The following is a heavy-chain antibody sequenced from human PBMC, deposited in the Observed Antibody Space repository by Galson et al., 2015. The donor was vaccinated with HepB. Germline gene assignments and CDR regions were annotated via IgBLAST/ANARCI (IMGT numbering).Heavy chain of an antibody. V-gene: IGHV3-15*01. J-gene: IGHJ6*02. Sequence: SLRLSCAASGFTFSDAWMTWVRQAPGKGLEWVGLIKSKTNGGTTDYGAPVKGRFTISRDDSKNTLYLQMDSLKIEDTAVYYCGTVTLLDVWGQGATVAVSS. CDR1: GFTFSDAW. CDR2: IKSKTNGGTT. CDR3: GTVTLLDV.